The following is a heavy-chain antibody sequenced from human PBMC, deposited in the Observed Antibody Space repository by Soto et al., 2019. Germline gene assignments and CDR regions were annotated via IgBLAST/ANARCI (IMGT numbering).Heavy chain of an antibody. CDR2: VDTSASYT. J-gene: IGHJ6*01. CDR1: GVSFSLPR. CDR3: ARHNYVRVAHMD. Sequence: GPSTKRLDKRPGVSFSLPRLSPVLPLNGKGLEWLGRVDTSASYTNYSPSFQGHVTISADKSISTAYLQWSSLKASDTAMYYCARHNYVRVAHMD. D-gene: IGHD3-16*01. V-gene: IGHV5-10-1*01.